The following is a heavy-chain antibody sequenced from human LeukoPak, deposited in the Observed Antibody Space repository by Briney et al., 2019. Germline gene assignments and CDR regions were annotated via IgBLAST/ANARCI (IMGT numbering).Heavy chain of an antibody. J-gene: IGHJ3*02. CDR1: GYSFTSHL. Sequence: ESLKISCKGSGYSFTSHLIGWVRQRPGKGLEWMGIIYPGDSDTRYSPSFQGQVTISADKSISTAYLQWGSLKASDTAMYYCARQPKTGTAFDIWGQGTMVTVSS. D-gene: IGHD1-1*01. CDR2: IYPGDSDT. V-gene: IGHV5-51*01. CDR3: ARQPKTGTAFDI.